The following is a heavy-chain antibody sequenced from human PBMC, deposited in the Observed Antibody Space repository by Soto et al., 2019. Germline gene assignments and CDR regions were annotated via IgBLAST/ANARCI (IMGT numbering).Heavy chain of an antibody. CDR1: GFAFRSYN. CDR2: ISSGSSNI. Sequence: GGSLRLSCAASGFAFRSYNMNWVRQAPGKGLEWVASISSGSSNIYYADSVKGRFTISRDNAKNSLFLQMDSLRAEDSAVYYCASATVVAATFDFWGQGTLVTVSS. V-gene: IGHV3-21*01. J-gene: IGHJ4*02. D-gene: IGHD2-15*01. CDR3: ASATVVAATFDF.